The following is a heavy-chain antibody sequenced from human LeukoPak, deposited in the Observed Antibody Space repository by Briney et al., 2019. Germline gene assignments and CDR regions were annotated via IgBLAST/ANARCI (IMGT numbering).Heavy chain of an antibody. V-gene: IGHV3-30*02. J-gene: IGHJ6*03. CDR3: ANSITSYYSYYMDV. CDR2: IWYDGSNK. CDR1: GVTFSSYG. Sequence: PGGSLRLSCAASGVTFSSYGRHWVRQAPGKGLEWMAFIWYDGSNKYYADSVKGRFTISRDNSKNTLYLQMNSLRAEDTAVYYCANSITSYYSYYMDVWGKGTTVTVSS.